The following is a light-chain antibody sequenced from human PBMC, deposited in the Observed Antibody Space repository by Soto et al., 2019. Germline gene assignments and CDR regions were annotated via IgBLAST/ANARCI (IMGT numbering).Light chain of an antibody. V-gene: IGKV3-15*01. CDR1: QSVSSY. Sequence: EIVMTHSPATLSVSPGERGTLSCRARQSVSSYLTWYQQKPGQAPRLLIHGASTRATGIPDRFSGSKSGTDFTLTISSLQSEDFAVYYCQQYNNWPRTFGQGTKVDI. J-gene: IGKJ1*01. CDR2: GAS. CDR3: QQYNNWPRT.